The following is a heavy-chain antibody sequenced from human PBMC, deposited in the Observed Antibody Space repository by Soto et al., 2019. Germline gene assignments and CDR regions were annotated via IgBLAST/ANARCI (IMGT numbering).Heavy chain of an antibody. D-gene: IGHD4-4*01. CDR3: ARDLKSNYGSCGMDV. J-gene: IGHJ6*02. CDR2: ISSSSSYI. Sequence: GGSLRLSCAASGFTFSSYSMNWVRQAPGKGLEWVSSISSSSSYIYYADSVKGRFTISRDNAKNSLYLQMNSLRAEDTAVYYCARDLKSNYGSCGMDVWGQGTTVTVSS. V-gene: IGHV3-21*01. CDR1: GFTFSSYS.